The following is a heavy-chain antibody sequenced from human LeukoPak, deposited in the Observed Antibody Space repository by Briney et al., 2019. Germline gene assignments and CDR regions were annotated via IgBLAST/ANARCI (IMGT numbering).Heavy chain of an antibody. V-gene: IGHV3-23*01. Sequence: GGSLRLSCAASGFTFGSCAMNWVRQAPGEGLEWVSTISGSGINTYYADSVKGRFTISRDNSKNTVYLEMNSLRAEDTALYYCTKDQIGYNKAGDYWGQGTLVTVSS. D-gene: IGHD5-24*01. J-gene: IGHJ4*02. CDR3: TKDQIGYNKAGDY. CDR2: ISGSGINT. CDR1: GFTFGSCA.